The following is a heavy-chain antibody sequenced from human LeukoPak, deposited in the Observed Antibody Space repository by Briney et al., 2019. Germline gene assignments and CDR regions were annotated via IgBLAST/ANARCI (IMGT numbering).Heavy chain of an antibody. J-gene: IGHJ4*02. CDR3: ARSAADAFDY. V-gene: IGHV3-74*01. Sequence: VGSLRLSCAASGFTFRSYWMHWVRQAPGKGLAWVSLINSDGATSHADSVKGRFTISRDNAKNTLYLQMNSLRAEDTAVYYCARSAADAFDYWGQGTLVTVSS. CDR2: INSDGAT. CDR1: GFTFRSYW.